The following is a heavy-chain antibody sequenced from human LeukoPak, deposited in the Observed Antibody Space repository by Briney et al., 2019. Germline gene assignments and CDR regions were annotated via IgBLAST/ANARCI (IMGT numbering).Heavy chain of an antibody. CDR3: ARGDTYYYDSSGYYYNY. V-gene: IGHV1-46*01. D-gene: IGHD3-22*01. CDR2: INPSDGST. CDR1: GYTGTSYY. Sequence: ASVKVSCKASGYTGTSYYMHWVRQAPGQGLEWMGIINPSDGSTSYAQKFQGRVTMTRDMSTSTVYMELSSLRSEDTAVYYCARGDTYYYDSSGYYYNYWGQGTLVTVSS. J-gene: IGHJ4*02.